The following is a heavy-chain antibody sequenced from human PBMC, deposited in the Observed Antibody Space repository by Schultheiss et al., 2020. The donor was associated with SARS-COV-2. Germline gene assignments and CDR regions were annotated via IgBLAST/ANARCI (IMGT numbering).Heavy chain of an antibody. CDR1: GYSFTTYW. CDR3: ARQDDSSAYWDAGAFDI. CDR2: IYPGDSDT. D-gene: IGHD3-22*01. V-gene: IGHV5-51*01. Sequence: GESLKISCKASGYSFTTYWIAWVRQMPGKGLEWMGIIYPGDSDTRYSPSFQGQVTFSADKSISTAYLQWSSLRASDTAMYYCARQDDSSAYWDAGAFDIWGQGTMVTVSS. J-gene: IGHJ3*02.